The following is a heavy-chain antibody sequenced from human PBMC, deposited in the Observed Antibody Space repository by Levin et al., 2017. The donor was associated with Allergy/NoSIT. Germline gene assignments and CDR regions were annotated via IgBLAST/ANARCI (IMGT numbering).Heavy chain of an antibody. D-gene: IGHD2-2*01. CDR2: IWYDGSNK. V-gene: IGHV3-33*01. CDR1: GFTFSSYG. CDR3: AREVWDIVVVPAAIRTDYYYYYMDV. Sequence: GESLKISCAASGFTFSSYGMHWVRQAPGKGLEWVAVIWYDGSNKYYADSVKGRFTISRDNSKNTLYLQMNSLRAEDTAVYYCAREVWDIVVVPAAIRTDYYYYYMDVWGKGTTVTVSS. J-gene: IGHJ6*03.